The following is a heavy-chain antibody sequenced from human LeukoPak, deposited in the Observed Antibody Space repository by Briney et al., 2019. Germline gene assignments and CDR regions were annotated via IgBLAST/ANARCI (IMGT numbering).Heavy chain of an antibody. CDR3: AKEGGGVYGAFDI. Sequence: GGSLRLSCAASGFTFDDYAMHWVRQAPGKGLEWVSGISWNSGSIGYADSVKGRFTISRDNAKNSLYLQMNSPRAEDMALYYCAKEGGGVYGAFDIWGQGTMVTVSS. CDR2: ISWNSGSI. J-gene: IGHJ3*02. D-gene: IGHD3-16*01. V-gene: IGHV3-9*03. CDR1: GFTFDDYA.